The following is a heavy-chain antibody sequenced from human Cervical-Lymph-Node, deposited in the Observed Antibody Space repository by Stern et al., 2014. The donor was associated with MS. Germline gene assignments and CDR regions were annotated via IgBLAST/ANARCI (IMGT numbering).Heavy chain of an antibody. J-gene: IGHJ4*02. CDR1: GYTFTSYG. D-gene: IGHD3-22*01. Sequence: MQLVESGAEVKKPGASVKVSCKASGYTFTSYGISWVRQAPGQGLEWMGWISAYNGNTNYAQKLQGRVTMTTDTSTSTAYMELRSLRSDDTAVYYCARDLYYYDSSGYPGDYWGQGTLVTVSS. CDR2: ISAYNGNT. V-gene: IGHV1-18*01. CDR3: ARDLYYYDSSGYPGDY.